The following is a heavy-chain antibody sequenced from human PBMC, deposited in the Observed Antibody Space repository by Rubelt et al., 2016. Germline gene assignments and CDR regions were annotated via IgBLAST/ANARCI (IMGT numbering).Heavy chain of an antibody. CDR1: SSYA. J-gene: IGHJ6*02. V-gene: IGHV3-30*04. Sequence: SSYAMHWVRQAPGKGLDWVAVVSYDGSNKFYADSVKGRFTISRDTSKNTLYLQMNSLRAEDTAVYYCAREGRGRYGMDVWGQGTTVTVSS. CDR3: AREGRGRYGMDV. D-gene: IGHD3-16*01. CDR2: VSYDGSNK.